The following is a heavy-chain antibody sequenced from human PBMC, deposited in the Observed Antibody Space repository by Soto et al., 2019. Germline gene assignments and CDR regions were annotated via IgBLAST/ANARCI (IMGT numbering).Heavy chain of an antibody. J-gene: IGHJ6*02. D-gene: IGHD6-13*01. V-gene: IGHV6-1*01. CDR2: TYYRSKWYN. Sequence: SQTLSLTCAISGDSVSSNSAAWNWIRQSPSRGLEWLGRTYYRSKWYNDYAVSVKSRITINPDTSKNQFSLQLNSVTPEDTAVYYCARGGTNGYSSSWYLGEYYYYGMDVWGQGTTVTVSS. CDR1: GDSVSSNSAA. CDR3: ARGGTNGYSSSWYLGEYYYYGMDV.